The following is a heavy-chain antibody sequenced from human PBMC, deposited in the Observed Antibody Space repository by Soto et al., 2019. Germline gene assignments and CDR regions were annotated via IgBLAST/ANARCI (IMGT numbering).Heavy chain of an antibody. CDR3: ARDLGYCSGGSCLYYYYYYGMDV. J-gene: IGHJ6*02. V-gene: IGHV1-18*04. CDR2: ISAYNGNT. Sequence: GASVKVSCKASGYTFTSYGISWVRQAPGQGLEWMGWISAYNGNTNYAQKLQGRVTMTTDTSTSTAYMELRSLRSDDTAVYYCARDLGYCSGGSCLYYYYYYGMDVWGQGTTVTVSS. D-gene: IGHD2-15*01. CDR1: GYTFTSYG.